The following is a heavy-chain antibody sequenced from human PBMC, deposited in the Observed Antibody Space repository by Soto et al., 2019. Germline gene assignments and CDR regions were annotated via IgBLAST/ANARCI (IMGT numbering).Heavy chain of an antibody. D-gene: IGHD3-10*01. CDR3: TRGAYYGSGTYPAYYFDS. CDR2: INPNSGGT. J-gene: IGHJ4*02. CDR1: GYTLTDYY. V-gene: IGHV1-2*04. Sequence: QVQLVQSGAEVKKPGASVKVSCKASGYTLTDYYIHWVRQAPGQGLEWMGWINPNSGGTNFAQKFRGWVTMTRDTSISTAYMELTSLKADDTAGYYCTRGAYYGSGTYPAYYFDSWGQGTLVTVSS.